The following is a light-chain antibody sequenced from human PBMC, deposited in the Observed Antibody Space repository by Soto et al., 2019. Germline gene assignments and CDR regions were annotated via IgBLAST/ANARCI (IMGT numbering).Light chain of an antibody. CDR3: HQYNSYWP. CDR2: DAA. V-gene: IGKV1-5*01. Sequence: IQMTQPPSTLASSVLDIGTITCRAIQSISSWLAWYQQKPGKAPKLLIYDAASLESGVPSRFSGSGSGTEFTLTISSLQPDDFATYYCHQYNSYWPFGQGTKV. CDR1: QSISSW. J-gene: IGKJ1*01.